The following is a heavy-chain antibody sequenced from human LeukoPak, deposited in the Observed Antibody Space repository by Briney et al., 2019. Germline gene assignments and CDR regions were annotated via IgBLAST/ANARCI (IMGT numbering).Heavy chain of an antibody. CDR1: GFTFSDYY. CDR3: ASIGAYDSSGYLPKYYFDY. V-gene: IGHV3-11*04. D-gene: IGHD3-22*01. CDR2: ISSSGSTI. Sequence: GGSLRLSCAASGFTFSDYYMSWIRQAPGKGLEWVSYISSSGSTIYYADSVKGRFTISRDNAKNSLYLQMNSLRAEDTAVYYCASIGAYDSSGYLPKYYFDYWGQGTLVTVSS. J-gene: IGHJ4*02.